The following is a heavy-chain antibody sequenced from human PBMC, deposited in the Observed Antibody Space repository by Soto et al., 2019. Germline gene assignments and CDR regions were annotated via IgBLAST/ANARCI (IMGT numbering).Heavy chain of an antibody. CDR1: GGSISSYY. J-gene: IGHJ6*03. D-gene: IGHD3-3*01. CDR3: ARWANYDFWSGPRTRLTTYYYYMDV. CDR2: IYYSGST. Sequence: SETLSLTCTVSGGSISSYYWSWIRQPPGKGLEWIGYIYYSGSTNYNPSLKSRVTISVDTSKNQFSLKLSSVTAADTAVYYCARWANYDFWSGPRTRLTTYYYYMDVWGKGTTVTVSS. V-gene: IGHV4-59*08.